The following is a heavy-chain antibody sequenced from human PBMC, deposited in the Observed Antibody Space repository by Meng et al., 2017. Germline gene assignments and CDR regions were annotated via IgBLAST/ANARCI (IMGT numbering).Heavy chain of an antibody. D-gene: IGHD2-21*02. CDR1: GYTFTGYY. CDR2: INPNSGGK. V-gene: IGHV1-2*02. CDR3: ARDFSPYCGGDCYSVNDY. J-gene: IGHJ4*02. Sequence: ASVKVSCKASGYTFTGYYMHWLRQAPGQGLEWMGGINPNSGGKNYAQKFQGRVTMTRDTSISTAYMELSRLRSDDTAVYYCARDFSPYCGGDCYSVNDYWGQGTLVTVSS.